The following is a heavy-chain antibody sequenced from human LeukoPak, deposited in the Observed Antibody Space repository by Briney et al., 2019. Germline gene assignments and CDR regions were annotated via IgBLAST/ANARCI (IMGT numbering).Heavy chain of an antibody. Sequence: SGGSLRLSCAASGFTLSSLAMHWVRQAPGKGLEWVSSSGTRSGTKYYADSVMGRFTISRDSAMNSVSLQINSLRAEDTAVYNCLLQMTYGELSDPDFRGQGTLVTVSS. D-gene: IGHD3-16*02. CDR1: GFTLSSLA. CDR2: SGTRSGTK. J-gene: IGHJ4*02. V-gene: IGHV3-21*01. CDR3: LLQMTYGELSDPDF.